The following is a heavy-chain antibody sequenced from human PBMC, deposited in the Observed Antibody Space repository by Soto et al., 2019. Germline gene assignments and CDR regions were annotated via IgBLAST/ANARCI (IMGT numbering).Heavy chain of an antibody. CDR3: AKDPIRFLEWFPSYYYYGMDV. D-gene: IGHD3-3*01. Sequence: GGSLRLSCAASGFTFSSYAMSWVRQAPGKGLEWVSAISGSGGSTYYADSVKDRFTISRDNSKNTLYLQMNSLRAEDTAVYYCAKDPIRFLEWFPSYYYYGMDVWGQGTTVTVSS. V-gene: IGHV3-23*01. CDR2: ISGSGGST. J-gene: IGHJ6*02. CDR1: GFTFSSYA.